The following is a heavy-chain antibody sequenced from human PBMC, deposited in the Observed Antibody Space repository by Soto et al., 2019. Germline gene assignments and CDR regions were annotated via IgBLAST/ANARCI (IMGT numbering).Heavy chain of an antibody. D-gene: IGHD1-1*01. Sequence: AGSLRLSCVVSGFTFRRFTMNWVRRAPGKGLEWVGSTHTGGNFAYYADSVKGRFAISRDNANDSLSLQMNSLRAEDTAAYYGAAEADSVKNGAFDLWGQGTLVTVSS. CDR3: AAEADSVKNGAFDL. J-gene: IGHJ3*01. V-gene: IGHV3-21*01. CDR2: THTGGNFA. CDR1: GFTFRRFT.